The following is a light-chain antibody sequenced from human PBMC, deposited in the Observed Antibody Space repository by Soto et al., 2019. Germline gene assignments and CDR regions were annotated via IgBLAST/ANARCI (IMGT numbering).Light chain of an antibody. V-gene: IGKV3-20*01. J-gene: IGKJ3*01. Sequence: EIVLTQSPGTLSLSPGERATLSCRASQSVSSSYLAWYQQKPGQAPRLLIYDESRATGIPDRFSGIGSGTDFTLTITRLEPEDFAVYYCQHDGTSALFGPGTKVDI. CDR3: QHDGTSAL. CDR2: DES. CDR1: QSVSSSY.